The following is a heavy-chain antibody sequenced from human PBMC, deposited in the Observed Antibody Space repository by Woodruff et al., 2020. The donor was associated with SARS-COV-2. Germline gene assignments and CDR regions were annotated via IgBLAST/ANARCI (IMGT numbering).Heavy chain of an antibody. CDR3: VRQIGYCSGGTCNRIFDY. Sequence: STYYNPSLKIRVTVSVDTSKNQLSLKLSSVTAADTAVYYCVRQIGYCSGGTCNRIFDYWGQGTLVIVSS. D-gene: IGHD2-15*01. J-gene: IGHJ4*02. V-gene: IGHV4-39*01. CDR2: ST.